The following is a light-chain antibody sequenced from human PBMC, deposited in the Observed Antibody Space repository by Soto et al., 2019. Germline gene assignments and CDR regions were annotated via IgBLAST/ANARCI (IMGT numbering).Light chain of an antibody. V-gene: IGKV3-11*01. CDR1: QSVSSY. Sequence: IVGTQSHTTLSLSPGERATLSCRASQSVSSYLAWYQQKPGQAPRLLIYDASNRATGIPARFSGSGSGTDFTLTISSLEPEDFAVSYCQQRSNWQGATFGRGTKVDIK. CDR3: QQRSNWQGAT. CDR2: DAS. J-gene: IGKJ4*01.